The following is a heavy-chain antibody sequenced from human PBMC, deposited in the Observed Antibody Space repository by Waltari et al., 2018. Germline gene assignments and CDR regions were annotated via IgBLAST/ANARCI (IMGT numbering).Heavy chain of an antibody. D-gene: IGHD6-19*01. J-gene: IGHJ3*02. CDR3: ARPPGIAVAGSAFDI. CDR2: INHSGST. V-gene: IGHV4-34*01. CDR1: GGSFSGYY. Sequence: QVQLQQWGAGLLKHSETLSLTCAVYGGSFSGYYWSWIRQPPGKGLEWIGEINHSGSTNYNPSLKSRVTISVDTSKNHFSLKLSSVTAADTAVYYCARPPGIAVAGSAFDIWGQGTMVTVSS.